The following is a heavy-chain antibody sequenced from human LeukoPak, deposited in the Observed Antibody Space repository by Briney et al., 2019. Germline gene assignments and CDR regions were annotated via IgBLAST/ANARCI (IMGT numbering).Heavy chain of an antibody. CDR1: GYTFTSYY. Sequence: ASVKVSCKASGYTFTSYYMHWVRQAPGQGLEWMGVINPSAGSTSYVQKFQGRVTMTRDTSTSTVYMELSSLRSEDTAVYYCARGRSPYGGVYYFDYWGQGTLVTVSS. CDR2: INPSAGST. D-gene: IGHD4-23*01. CDR3: ARGRSPYGGVYYFDY. J-gene: IGHJ4*02. V-gene: IGHV1-46*01.